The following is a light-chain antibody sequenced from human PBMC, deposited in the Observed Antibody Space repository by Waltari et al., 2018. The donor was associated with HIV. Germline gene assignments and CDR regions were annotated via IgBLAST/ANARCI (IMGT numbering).Light chain of an antibody. V-gene: IGKV1-6*01. CDR2: AAS. J-gene: IGKJ3*01. CDR3: LQDDSFPLT. Sequence: AIQMTQSPPSLSASVGDRVTITCRASQNIRRDLGWYQQKPGKAPKLLIYAASTLQTGVSSRFRGGGSGTEFTLTINGLQSEDSATYYCLQDDSFPLTFGPGTKVGLK. CDR1: QNIRRD.